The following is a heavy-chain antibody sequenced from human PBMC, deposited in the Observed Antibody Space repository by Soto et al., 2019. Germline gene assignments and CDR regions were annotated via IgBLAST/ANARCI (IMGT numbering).Heavy chain of an antibody. D-gene: IGHD3-22*01. CDR3: ARNGDSSDYRGWFDT. CDR1: GFTVSSNY. Sequence: EVQLVESGGGLVQPGGSLRLSCAASGFTVSSNYMSWVRQAPGKGLEWVSVIYSGGTTYYADSVKGRFTISRDNSKNTLYLQMNSLRAEETAVYYCARNGDSSDYRGWFDTWGQGTRVTVSS. J-gene: IGHJ5*02. CDR2: IYSGGTT. V-gene: IGHV3-66*01.